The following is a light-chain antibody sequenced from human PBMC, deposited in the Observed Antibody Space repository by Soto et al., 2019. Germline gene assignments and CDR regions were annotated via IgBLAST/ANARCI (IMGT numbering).Light chain of an antibody. CDR1: NIGVKS. CDR3: QLWDTDSDHQV. V-gene: IGLV3-21*02. CDR2: DDS. Sequence: SYELTQPPSVSLAPGQTARITCGGRNIGVKSVHWYQQKPGQAPVLIVFDDSDRPSGIPGRFSDSNSGDTATLTISRVEAGDEADYYCQLWDTDSDHQVFGGGTKLTVL. J-gene: IGLJ3*02.